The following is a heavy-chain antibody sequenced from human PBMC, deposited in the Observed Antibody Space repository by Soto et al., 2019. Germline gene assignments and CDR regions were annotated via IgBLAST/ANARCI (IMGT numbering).Heavy chain of an antibody. Sequence: HVDLVQSGADVKKPGASVTLSCKASGYTFTDYALHWVRQAPGQRLEWMGWMNAGVGNTLYSQKFQGRITITRETSASTAYMELNSLKSEDTAIYYCARDTGYTFGSLNYWGPGTLVTVSS. CDR1: GYTFTDYA. V-gene: IGHV1-3*01. CDR2: MNAGVGNT. D-gene: IGHD5-18*01. J-gene: IGHJ4*02. CDR3: ARDTGYTFGSLNY.